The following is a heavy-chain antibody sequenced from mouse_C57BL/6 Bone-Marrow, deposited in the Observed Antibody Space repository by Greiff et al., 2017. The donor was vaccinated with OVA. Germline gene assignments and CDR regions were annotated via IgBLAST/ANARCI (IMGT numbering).Heavy chain of an antibody. J-gene: IGHJ3*01. CDR3: ARKDYYYGPSGFAY. CDR2: IYPGDGDT. V-gene: IGHV1-82*01. D-gene: IGHD1-1*01. CDR1: GYAFSSSW. Sequence: QVQLQQSGPELVKPGASVKISWKASGYAFSSSWMNWVKQRPGKGLEWIGRIYPGDGDTNYNGKFKGKATLTADKSSSTAYMQLSSLTSEDSAVYFCARKDYYYGPSGFAYWGQGTLVTVSA.